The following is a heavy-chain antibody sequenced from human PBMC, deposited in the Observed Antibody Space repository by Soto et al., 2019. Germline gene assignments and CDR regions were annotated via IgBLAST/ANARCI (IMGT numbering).Heavy chain of an antibody. CDR2: INHSGST. CDR3: ALGNFDAFDI. CDR1: GGSFSGYY. J-gene: IGHJ3*02. V-gene: IGHV4-34*01. Sequence: SETLSLACAVYGGSFSGYYWSWIRQPPGKGLEWIGEINHSGSTNYNPSLKSRVTISVDTSKNQFSLKLSSVTAADTAVYYCALGNFDAFDIWGQGTMVTVSS.